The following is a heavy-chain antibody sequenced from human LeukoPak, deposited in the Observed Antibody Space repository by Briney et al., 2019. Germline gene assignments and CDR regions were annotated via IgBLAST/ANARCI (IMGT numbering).Heavy chain of an antibody. J-gene: IGHJ4*02. D-gene: IGHD5-24*01. CDR3: ARGGRDGYNYRGDFDY. CDR1: GGTFSSYA. Sequence: GASVKVSCKASGGTFSSYAVSWVRQAPGQGLEWMGGIIPIFGTANYAQKFQGRVTITADESTSTAYMELSSLRSEDTAVYYCARGGRDGYNYRGDFDYWGQGTLVTVSS. V-gene: IGHV1-69*13. CDR2: IIPIFGTA.